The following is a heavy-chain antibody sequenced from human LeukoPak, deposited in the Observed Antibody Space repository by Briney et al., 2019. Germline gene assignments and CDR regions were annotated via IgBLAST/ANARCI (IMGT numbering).Heavy chain of an antibody. CDR1: GFTFSSSW. CDR3: ARAGSLWFGESKFDY. J-gene: IGHJ4*02. Sequence: GGSLRLSCAASGFTFSSSWMNWVRQAPGKGLEWVANINQDGSEKYYVDSVKGRFTISRDNAKNSLYLQMNSLRAEDTAVYYCARAGSLWFGESKFDYWGQGTLVTVSS. D-gene: IGHD3-10*01. V-gene: IGHV3-7*01. CDR2: INQDGSEK.